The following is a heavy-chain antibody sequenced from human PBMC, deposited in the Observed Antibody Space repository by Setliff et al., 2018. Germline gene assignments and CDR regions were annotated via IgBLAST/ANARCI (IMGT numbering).Heavy chain of an antibody. Sequence: SETLSLTCKVSGDSMNSGVYYWAWIRQPPGKGLEWIGRIYSGGTTYYNSSLKSRVTISVDTSKNQFSLRLNSMTAADTAVYYCARGITSGGYWGQRFLYLDVWGRGTTVTVSS. J-gene: IGHJ6*03. V-gene: IGHV4-39*07. CDR2: IYSGGTT. CDR3: ARGITSGGYWGQRFLYLDV. D-gene: IGHD3-22*01. CDR1: GDSMNSGVYY.